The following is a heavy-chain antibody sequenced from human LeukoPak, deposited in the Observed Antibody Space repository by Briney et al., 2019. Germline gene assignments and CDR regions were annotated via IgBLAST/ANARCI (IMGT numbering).Heavy chain of an antibody. V-gene: IGHV4-38-2*02. J-gene: IGHJ4*02. CDR1: GYSISSGYY. D-gene: IGHD3-22*01. CDR2: ISHSGST. CDR3: ARDPVGYYDSSGYFDY. Sequence: SETLSLTCTVSGYSISSGYYWGWIRQPPGKGLEWIGSISHSGSTYYNPSLKSRVTISVDTSKNQFSLKLSSVTAADTAVYYCARDPVGYYDSSGYFDYWGQGTLVTVSS.